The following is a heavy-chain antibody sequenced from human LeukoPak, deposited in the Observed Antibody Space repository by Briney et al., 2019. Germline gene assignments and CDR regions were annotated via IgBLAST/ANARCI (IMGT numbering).Heavy chain of an antibody. D-gene: IGHD3-9*01. V-gene: IGHV3-9*01. CDR1: GFTFDDYA. CDR3: AKARYFDWLLYDAFDI. CDR2: ISWNSGSI. Sequence: GRSLRLSCAASGFTFDDYAMHWVWQAPGKGLEWVSGISWNSGSIGHADSVKGRFTISRDNAKNSLYLQMNSLRAEDTALYYCAKARYFDWLLYDAFDIWGQGTMVTVSS. J-gene: IGHJ3*02.